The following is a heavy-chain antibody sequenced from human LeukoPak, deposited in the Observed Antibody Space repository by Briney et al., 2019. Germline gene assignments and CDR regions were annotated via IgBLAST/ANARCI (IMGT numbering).Heavy chain of an antibody. CDR1: GFTFTNYW. CDR3: ARPQGRFFGSGSYKGIDS. CDR2: IWSDGSKK. Sequence: GGSLRLSCAASGFTFTNYWMSWVRQAPGKGLEWVALIWSDGSKKYHADSVQGRFTISRDNSKDTLYLHMDSMRAEDTAVYSCARPQGRFFGSGSYKGIDSWGQGTQVTVSS. J-gene: IGHJ4*02. V-gene: IGHV3-33*08. D-gene: IGHD3-10*01.